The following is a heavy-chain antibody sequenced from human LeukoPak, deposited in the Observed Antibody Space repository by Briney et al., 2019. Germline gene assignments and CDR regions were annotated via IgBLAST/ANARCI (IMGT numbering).Heavy chain of an antibody. CDR1: GFTFSSYA. V-gene: IGHV3-23*01. CDR2: ISGSGGST. Sequence: PGGSLRLSCAASGFTFSSYAMSRVRQAPGKGLEWVSAISGSGGSTYYADSVKGRFTISRDNSKNTLYLQMNSLRAEDTAVYYCAKEPGGSSGWKNWFDPWGQGTLVTVSS. D-gene: IGHD6-19*01. CDR3: AKEPGGSSGWKNWFDP. J-gene: IGHJ5*02.